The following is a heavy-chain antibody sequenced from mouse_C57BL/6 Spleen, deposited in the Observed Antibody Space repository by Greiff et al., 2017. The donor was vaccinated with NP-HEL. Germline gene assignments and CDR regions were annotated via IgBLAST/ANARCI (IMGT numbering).Heavy chain of an antibody. CDR2: IWSGGST. CDR1: GFSLTSYG. V-gene: IGHV2-2*01. J-gene: IGHJ4*01. Sequence: QVQLQQSGPSLVQPSQSLSITCTVSGFSLTSYGVHWVRQSPGKGLEWLGVIWSGGSTDYNAAFISRLSISKDNSKSQVFFKMNSLQADETAIYYCARKGANWDAMDYGGQGTSVTVSS. CDR3: ARKGANWDAMDY. D-gene: IGHD4-1*01.